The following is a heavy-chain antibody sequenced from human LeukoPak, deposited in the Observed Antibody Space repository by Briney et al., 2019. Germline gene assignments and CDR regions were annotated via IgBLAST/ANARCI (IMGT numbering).Heavy chain of an antibody. CDR1: GFTFSSYA. CDR2: ISGSGGST. CDR3: AKFGMVTVNDYYYYGMDV. D-gene: IGHD2-21*02. V-gene: IGHV3-23*01. Sequence: GGSLRLSCAASGFTFSSYAMSWVRQAPGKGLEWVSAISGSGGSTYYADSVKGRFTISRDNSKNTLYLQMNSLRAEDTAVYYCAKFGMVTVNDYYYYGMDVWGQGTTVTVSS. J-gene: IGHJ6*02.